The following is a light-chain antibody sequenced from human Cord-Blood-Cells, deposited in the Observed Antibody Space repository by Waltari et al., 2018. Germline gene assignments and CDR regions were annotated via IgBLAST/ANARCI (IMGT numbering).Light chain of an antibody. CDR1: IAHIGNNA. J-gene: IGLJ3*02. V-gene: IGLV1-36*01. CDR2: YDD. CDR3: AAWDDSLNGWV. Sequence: SVLPQPPSVSAAPRQRVTIPRSGSIAHIGNNAGNWYQQLPGKAPKLLIYYDDLLPSGVSDRFSGSKSGTSASLAISGLQSEDEADYYCAAWDDSLNGWVFGGGTKLTVL.